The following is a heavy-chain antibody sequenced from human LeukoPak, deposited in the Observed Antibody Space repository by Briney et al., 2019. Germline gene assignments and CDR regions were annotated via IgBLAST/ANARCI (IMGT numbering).Heavy chain of an antibody. D-gene: IGHD3-22*01. CDR1: GFTFSSYS. J-gene: IGHJ4*02. V-gene: IGHV3-21*01. CDR2: ISSSSSYI. Sequence: GESLRLSCAASGFTFSSYSMNWVRQAPGKGLEWVSSISSSSSYIYYADSVKGRFTISRDNAKNSLYLQMNSLRAEDTAVYYCARARGYYDSSGYYYGYWGQGTLVTVSS. CDR3: ARARGYYDSSGYYYGY.